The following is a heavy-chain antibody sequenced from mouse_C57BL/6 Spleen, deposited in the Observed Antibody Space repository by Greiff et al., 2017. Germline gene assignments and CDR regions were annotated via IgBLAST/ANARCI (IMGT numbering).Heavy chain of an antibody. V-gene: IGHV1-82*01. CDR1: GYAFSSSW. J-gene: IGHJ4*01. Sequence: QVQLQQSGPELVKPGASVKISCKASGYAFSSSWMNWVKQRPGKGLEWIGRIYPGDGDTNYNGKFKGKATLTADKSSSTAYMQLSSLTSEDSAVYFCARSFDDGYYGAMDYWGQGTSVTVSS. D-gene: IGHD2-3*01. CDR2: IYPGDGDT. CDR3: ARSFDDGYYGAMDY.